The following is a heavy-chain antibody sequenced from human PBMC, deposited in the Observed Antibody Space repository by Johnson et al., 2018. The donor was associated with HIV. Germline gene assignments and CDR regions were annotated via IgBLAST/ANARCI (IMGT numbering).Heavy chain of an antibody. Sequence: QVLLVESGGGLVKPGGSLRLSCAASAFTFSSYAMHWVRQAPGKGLEWVAVISYDASNKYYADSVKGRFTISRDNSKNTLYLQMNSLRAEDTAVYYCARATTPHDAFDIWGQGTMVTVSS. V-gene: IGHV3-30*04. J-gene: IGHJ3*02. CDR1: AFTFSSYA. D-gene: IGHD1-1*01. CDR3: ARATTPHDAFDI. CDR2: ISYDASNK.